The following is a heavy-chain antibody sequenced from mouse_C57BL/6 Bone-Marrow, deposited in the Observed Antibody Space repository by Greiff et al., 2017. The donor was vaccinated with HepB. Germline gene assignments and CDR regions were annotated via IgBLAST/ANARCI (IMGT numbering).Heavy chain of an antibody. CDR2: ISDGGSYT. CDR1: GFTFSSYA. D-gene: IGHD4-1*01. Sequence: DVKLVESGGGLVKPGGSLKLSCAASGFTFSSYAMSWVRQTPEKRLEWVATISDGGSYTYYPDNVKGRFTISRDNAKNNLYLQMSHLKSEDTAMYYCARDQGLGVYYAMDYWGQGTSVTVSS. J-gene: IGHJ4*01. CDR3: ARDQGLGVYYAMDY. V-gene: IGHV5-4*01.